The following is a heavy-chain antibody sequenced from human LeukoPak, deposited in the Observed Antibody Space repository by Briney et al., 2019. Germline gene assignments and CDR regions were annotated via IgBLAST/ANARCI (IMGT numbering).Heavy chain of an antibody. CDR2: ISAYNGNT. CDR1: GYTFTSYG. V-gene: IGHV1-18*01. CDR3: ARDHPTYYYDSSGYYVFDY. Sequence: ASVKVSCKASGYTFTSYGISWVRQAPGQGLEWMGWISAYNGNTNCAQKLQGRVTMTTDTSTSTAYMELRSLRSDDTAVYYCARDHPTYYYDSSGYYVFDYWGQGTLVTVSS. J-gene: IGHJ4*02. D-gene: IGHD3-22*01.